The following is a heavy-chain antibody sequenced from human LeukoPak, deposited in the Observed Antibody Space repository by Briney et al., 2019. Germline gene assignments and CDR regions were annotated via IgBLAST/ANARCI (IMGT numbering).Heavy chain of an antibody. CDR3: AREISDSSSSDYYYYYYMDV. Sequence: GRSLRLSCAASGFTFSSYAMHWVRQAPGKGLEWVAVISYDGSNKYYADSVKGRFTISRDNSKNTLYLQMNSLRAEDTAVYYCAREISDSSSSDYYYYYYMDVWGKGTTVTVSS. CDR2: ISYDGSNK. D-gene: IGHD6-6*01. J-gene: IGHJ6*03. CDR1: GFTFSSYA. V-gene: IGHV3-30-3*01.